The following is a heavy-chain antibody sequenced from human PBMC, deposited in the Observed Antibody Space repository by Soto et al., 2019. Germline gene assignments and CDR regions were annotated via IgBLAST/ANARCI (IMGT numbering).Heavy chain of an antibody. J-gene: IGHJ6*03. CDR1: GFTFSNYG. CDR3: AIDIRHYMDV. Sequence: EVQLLESGGGLVQPGGSLRLSCAASGFTFSNYGMSWVRQAPGKGLEWVSGISGSGGSTYYADSVKGRFTISRDNSMHTLYLQMHSLRAEDTGVYYCAIDIRHYMDVWGKGTTVTVSS. CDR2: ISGSGGST. V-gene: IGHV3-23*01. D-gene: IGHD4-17*01.